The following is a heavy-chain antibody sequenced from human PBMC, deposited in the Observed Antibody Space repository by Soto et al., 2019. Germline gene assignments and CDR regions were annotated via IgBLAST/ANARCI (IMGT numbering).Heavy chain of an antibody. J-gene: IGHJ4*02. D-gene: IGHD3-3*01. CDR1: GYNFAGYW. V-gene: IGHV5-51*01. CDR2: IYPSDSDT. Sequence: PGESLKISCNGSGYNFAGYWISWVRQMPGKGLELMGIIYPSDSDTRYRPSFQGQVTISADKSISSAYLQWSSLRASATAMYYCARGGVSTRTFDYWGQGTPVTVSS. CDR3: ARGGVSTRTFDY.